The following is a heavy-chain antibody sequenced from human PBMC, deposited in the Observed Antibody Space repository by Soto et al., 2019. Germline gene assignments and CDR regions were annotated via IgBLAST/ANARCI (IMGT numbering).Heavy chain of an antibody. CDR3: AREFAYYYGRSGSL. Sequence: ASLKVSGKASGYTFTGYYMHWVRQAPGQGLEWMGGINPNSGGTNYAQKFQGRGTMTRDTSISTAYMELSRRRSDDTAVYYCAREFAYYYGRSGSLWGQGTLVTVSS. CDR1: GYTFTGYY. J-gene: IGHJ4*02. V-gene: IGHV1-2*02. CDR2: INPNSGGT. D-gene: IGHD3-22*01.